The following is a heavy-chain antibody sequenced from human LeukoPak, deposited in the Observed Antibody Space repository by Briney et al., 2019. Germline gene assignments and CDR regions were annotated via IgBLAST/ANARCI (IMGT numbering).Heavy chain of an antibody. D-gene: IGHD1-20*01. CDR2: ISWNSGSI. CDR1: GFTFDDYA. CDR3: AKGFYNSLDY. Sequence: GGSLRLSCAASGFTFDDYAMHWVRQAPGKGLEWVSGISWNSGSIGYADSVKGRFTISRDNAKNSLYLQMNSLRAEDTALYYCAKGFYNSLDYWGQGTLVTVSS. V-gene: IGHV3-9*01. J-gene: IGHJ4*02.